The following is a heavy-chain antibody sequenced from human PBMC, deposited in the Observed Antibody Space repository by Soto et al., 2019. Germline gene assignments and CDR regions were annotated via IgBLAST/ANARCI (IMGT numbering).Heavy chain of an antibody. J-gene: IGHJ4*02. D-gene: IGHD3-9*01. V-gene: IGHV4-31*03. CDR2: IYYSGST. Sequence: SETLSLTCTVSGGSISSGGYYWSWIRQHPGKGLEWTGYIYYSGSTYYNPSLKSRVTISVDTSKNQFSLKLSSVTAADTAVYYCARDRNYYDILTGYYSRWYFDYWGQGTLVTAPQ. CDR1: GGSISSGGYY. CDR3: ARDRNYYDILTGYYSRWYFDY.